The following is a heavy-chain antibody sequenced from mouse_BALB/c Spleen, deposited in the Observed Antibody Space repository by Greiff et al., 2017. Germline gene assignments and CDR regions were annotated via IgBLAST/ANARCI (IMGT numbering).Heavy chain of an antibody. D-gene: IGHD2-4*01. Sequence: EVQLQESGPELVKPGASVKMSCKASGYTFTSYVMHWVKQKPGQGLEWIGYINPYNDGTKYNEKFKGKATLTSDKSSSTAYMELSSLTSEDSAVYYCARSMITARSGFDYWGQGTTLTVSS. CDR1: GYTFTSYV. CDR2: INPYNDGT. CDR3: ARSMITARSGFDY. V-gene: IGHV1-14*01. J-gene: IGHJ2*01.